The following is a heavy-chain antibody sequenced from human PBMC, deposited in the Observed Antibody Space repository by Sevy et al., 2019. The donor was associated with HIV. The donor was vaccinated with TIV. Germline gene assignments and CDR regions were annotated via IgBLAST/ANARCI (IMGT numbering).Heavy chain of an antibody. J-gene: IGHJ4*02. CDR1: GGSFSGYY. V-gene: IGHV4-34*01. D-gene: IGHD4-17*01. CDR2: INHSGST. CDR3: ARGRTLPATVTTPYYFDY. Sequence: SETLSLTCAVYGGSFSGYYWSWIRQPPGKGLEWTGEINHSGSTNYNPSLKSRVTISVDTSKNQFSLKLSSVTAADTAVYYCARGRTLPATVTTPYYFDYWGQGTLVTVSS.